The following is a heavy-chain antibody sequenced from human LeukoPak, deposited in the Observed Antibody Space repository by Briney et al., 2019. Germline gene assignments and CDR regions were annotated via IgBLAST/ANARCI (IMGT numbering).Heavy chain of an antibody. CDR1: VVTFSSYA. CDR2: ISSNGGST. V-gene: IGHV3-64*01. CDR3: ARDYCTCGSYYSGGVYFDY. Sequence: PGGSLRLSCAASVVTFSSYAMHWVRQAPGKGLEYVSAISSNGGSTYYANSVKGRFTISRDNSKNTLYLQMGSLRAEDMAVYYCARDYCTCGSYYSGGVYFDYWGQGTLVTVSS. D-gene: IGHD2-15*01. J-gene: IGHJ4*02.